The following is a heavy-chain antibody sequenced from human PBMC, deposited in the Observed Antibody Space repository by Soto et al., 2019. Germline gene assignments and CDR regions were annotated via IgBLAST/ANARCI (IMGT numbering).Heavy chain of an antibody. CDR2: IYYSGST. V-gene: IGHV4-59*01. J-gene: IGHJ6*02. CDR1: GGSISSYY. D-gene: IGHD3-22*01. CDR3: ARVKGTMIVVGSHGMDV. Sequence: PSETLSLTCTVSGGSISSYYWSWIRQPPGKGLEWIGYIYYSGSTNYNPSLKSRVTISVDTSKNQFSLKLSSVTAADTAVYYCARVKGTMIVVGSHGMDVWGQGTTVTVSS.